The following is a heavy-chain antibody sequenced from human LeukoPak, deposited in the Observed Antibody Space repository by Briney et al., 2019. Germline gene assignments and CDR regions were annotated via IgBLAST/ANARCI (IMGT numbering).Heavy chain of an antibody. Sequence: SETLSLTCTVSGGSISSGSYYWGWIRQPPGKGLEWIGSIFYSGNTYNNPSLKSRVTLSVDTPKNQFSLKLTSVTAADTAVYYCARFSGIYGHDSWGQGTLVSVSS. CDR3: ARFSGIYGHDS. D-gene: IGHD3-10*01. CDR1: GGSISSGSYY. J-gene: IGHJ4*02. CDR2: IFYSGNT. V-gene: IGHV4-39*07.